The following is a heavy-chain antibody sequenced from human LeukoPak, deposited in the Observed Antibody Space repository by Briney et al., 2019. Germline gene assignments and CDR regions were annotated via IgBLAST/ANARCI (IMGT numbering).Heavy chain of an antibody. Sequence: ASVKVSCKASGYTFTGYYMHWVRQAPGQGLEWMGWINPNSGGTNYAQKFQGRVTMTRDTSISTAYMELSRLRSDDTAVYYCAREPYSSSFYYYYYYMDVWGKGTTVTVSS. CDR1: GYTFTGYY. CDR2: INPNSGGT. J-gene: IGHJ6*03. CDR3: AREPYSSSFYYYYYYMDV. V-gene: IGHV1-2*02. D-gene: IGHD6-6*01.